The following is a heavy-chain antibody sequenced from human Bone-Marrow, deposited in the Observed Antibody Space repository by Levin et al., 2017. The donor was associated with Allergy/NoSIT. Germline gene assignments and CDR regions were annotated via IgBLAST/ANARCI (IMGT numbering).Heavy chain of an antibody. Sequence: KPSETLSLTCEASGFDFSTYSMNWIRQAPGKGLEWVSSIRSSSDFIYYADSVKGRFITSRDNAKNLLYLQMNSLRAEDTAVYYCARPPRGTLAEYFQNWGQGTLVTVSS. CDR3: ARPPRGTLAEYFQN. D-gene: IGHD1-26*01. V-gene: IGHV3-21*01. CDR2: IRSSSDFI. CDR1: GFDFSTYS. J-gene: IGHJ1*01.